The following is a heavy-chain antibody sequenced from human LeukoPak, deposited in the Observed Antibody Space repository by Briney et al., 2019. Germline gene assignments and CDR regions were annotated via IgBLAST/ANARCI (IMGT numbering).Heavy chain of an antibody. Sequence: PSETLSLTCAVYGGSFSGYYWSWIRQPPGKGLEWIGEINHSGSTNYNPSLKSRVTISVDTSKNQFSLKLSSVTAADTAVYYRARGGIVVVPAARPTWFDPWGQGTLVTVSS. J-gene: IGHJ5*02. D-gene: IGHD2-2*01. V-gene: IGHV4-34*01. CDR3: ARGGIVVVPAARPTWFDP. CDR2: INHSGST. CDR1: GGSFSGYY.